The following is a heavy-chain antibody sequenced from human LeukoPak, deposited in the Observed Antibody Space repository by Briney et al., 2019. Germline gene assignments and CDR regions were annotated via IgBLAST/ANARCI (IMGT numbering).Heavy chain of an antibody. CDR3: ARDSSGYYFLYGPSYYYYMDV. CDR2: IYTSGST. CDR1: GGSISSGSYY. J-gene: IGHJ6*03. Sequence: NSSQTLSLTCTVSGGSISSGSYYWSWIRQPAGKGLEWIGRIYTSGSTNYNPSLKSRVTIPVDTSKNQFSLKLSSVPAADTAVYYCARDSSGYYFLYGPSYYYYMDVWGKGTTVTVSS. V-gene: IGHV4-61*02. D-gene: IGHD3-22*01.